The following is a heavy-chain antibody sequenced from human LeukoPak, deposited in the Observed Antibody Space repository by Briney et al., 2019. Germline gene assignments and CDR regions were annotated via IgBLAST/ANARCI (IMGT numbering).Heavy chain of an antibody. CDR1: GGSISSSSYY. D-gene: IGHD6-13*01. Sequence: LETLSLTCTVSGGSISSSSYYWSWIRQPPGKGLEWIGYIYYSGSTNYNPSLKSRVTISVDTSKNQFSLKLSSVTAADTAVYYCAREGSIAAAGDNWYFDLWGRGTLVTVSS. CDR3: AREGSIAAAGDNWYFDL. CDR2: IYYSGST. V-gene: IGHV4-61*01. J-gene: IGHJ2*01.